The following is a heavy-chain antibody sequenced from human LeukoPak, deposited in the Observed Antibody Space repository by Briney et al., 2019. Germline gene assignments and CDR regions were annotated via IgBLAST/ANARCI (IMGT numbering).Heavy chain of an antibody. CDR3: AKDQYSGYDSEDYYFEY. CDR2: IRYDGSNK. CDR1: GFTFSSCG. Sequence: GGSLRLSCAASGFTFSSCGMHWVRQAPGKGLAWVAFIRYDGSNKYYADSVKGRFTISGDNSKNTLYLQMDSLRAEDTALYYCAKDQYSGYDSEDYYFEYWGQGTLVTVSS. V-gene: IGHV3-30*02. J-gene: IGHJ4*02. D-gene: IGHD5-12*01.